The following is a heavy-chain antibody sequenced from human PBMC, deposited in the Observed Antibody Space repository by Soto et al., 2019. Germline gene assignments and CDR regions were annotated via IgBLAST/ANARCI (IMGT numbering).Heavy chain of an antibody. V-gene: IGHV3-30*18. CDR1: GFMFNAYG. CDR3: VKAGTMAGTGTTPRSFDI. Sequence: PGGSLRLSCAASGFMFNAYGMHWVRQAPGNGLEWVAVISFDGSNQYYEESVKGRFTISRDNSKNTLYLQMHSLRADDTGVYFCVKAGTMAGTGTTPRSFDIWGRGTMVTV. CDR2: ISFDGSNQ. D-gene: IGHD1-1*01. J-gene: IGHJ3*02.